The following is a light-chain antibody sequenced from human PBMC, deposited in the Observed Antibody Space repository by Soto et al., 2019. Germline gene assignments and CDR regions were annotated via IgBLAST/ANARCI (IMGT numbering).Light chain of an antibody. CDR2: AVS. V-gene: IGKV3-20*01. J-gene: IGKJ2*01. CDR3: QVFSRSPL. Sequence: EIVLTQSPGILSLSPGERATLSCRASQIFDNRFLAWYQQKPGQVPRLLIYAVSIRATGIPDRFSGSGSGTDFTLTISRLEPDDFAVYYCQVFSRSPLFGQGTKLDVK. CDR1: QIFDNRF.